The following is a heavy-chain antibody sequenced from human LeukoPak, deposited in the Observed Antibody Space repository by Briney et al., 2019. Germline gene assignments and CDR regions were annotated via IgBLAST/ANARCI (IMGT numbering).Heavy chain of an antibody. J-gene: IGHJ5*02. V-gene: IGHV1-2*02. CDR3: ARVYCGGDCYQQNWFDP. CDR1: GYTFTGYY. D-gene: IGHD2-21*02. CDR2: INPNSGGT. Sequence: ASVKVSCKASGYTFTGYYMHWVRQAPGQGLEWMGWINPNSGGTNYAQKFQGRVTMTRDKSISTAYMELSRLRSDDTAVYYCARVYCGGDCYQQNWFDPWGQGTLVTVSS.